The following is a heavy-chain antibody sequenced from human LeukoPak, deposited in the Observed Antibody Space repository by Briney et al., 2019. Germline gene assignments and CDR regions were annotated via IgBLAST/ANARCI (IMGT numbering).Heavy chain of an antibody. CDR2: ISSSSSYI. D-gene: IGHD5-12*01. Sequence: GGSLRLSCTASGFTFGDYAMSWVRQAPGKGLEWVSSISSSSSYIYYADSVKGRFTISRDNAKNSLYLQMNSLRAEDTAVYYCARLDSGYADYWGQGTLVTVSS. CDR3: ARLDSGYADY. CDR1: GFTFGDYA. J-gene: IGHJ4*02. V-gene: IGHV3-21*01.